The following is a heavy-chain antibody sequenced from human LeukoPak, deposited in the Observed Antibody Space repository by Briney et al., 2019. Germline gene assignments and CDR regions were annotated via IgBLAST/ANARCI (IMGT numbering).Heavy chain of an antibody. Sequence: SETLPLTCAVYGGSFSGYYWSWIRQPPGKGLEWIGEINHSGSTNYNPSLKSRVTISVDTSKNQFSLKLSSVTAADTAVYYCARKQQLGPFDPWGQGTLVTVSS. CDR2: INHSGST. V-gene: IGHV4-34*01. D-gene: IGHD6-13*01. CDR3: ARKQQLGPFDP. J-gene: IGHJ5*02. CDR1: GGSFSGYY.